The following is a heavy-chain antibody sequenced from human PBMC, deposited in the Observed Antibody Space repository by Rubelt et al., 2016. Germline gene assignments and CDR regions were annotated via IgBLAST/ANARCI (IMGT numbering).Heavy chain of an antibody. CDR1: GLSLSTSGVG. J-gene: IGHJ4*02. D-gene: IGHD3-22*01. CDR3: AHRQAYESGGYYPFDY. CDR2: IYWDDDK. V-gene: IGHV2-5*02. Sequence: QITLKESGPTLVKPTQTLTLTCTLSGLSLSTSGVGVGWIRQPPGKALEWLALIYWDDDKRNSPSLESSHTITKDTSQNEGVMTMTHMYDVEAAKYYCAHRQAYESGGYYPFDYWGQGILVTVSP.